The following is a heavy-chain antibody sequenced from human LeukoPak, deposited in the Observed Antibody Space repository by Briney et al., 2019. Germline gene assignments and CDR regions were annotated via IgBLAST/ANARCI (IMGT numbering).Heavy chain of an antibody. J-gene: IGHJ4*02. CDR1: GFTFSSHW. V-gene: IGHV3-7*01. Sequence: GGSLRLSCAVSGFTFSSHWVSWVRQAPGKGLKWVANIKEDGSGKYYVDSVKGRFTISRDNAKSSLYLQMSGLRAEDTAVYYCARGRGLLWGQGALVTVSS. CDR2: IKEDGSGK. D-gene: IGHD3-10*01. CDR3: ARGRGLL.